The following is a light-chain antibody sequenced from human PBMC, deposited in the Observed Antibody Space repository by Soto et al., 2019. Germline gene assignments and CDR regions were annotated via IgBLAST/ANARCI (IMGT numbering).Light chain of an antibody. CDR2: DVA. J-gene: IGLJ1*01. CDR3: VSYTSSTTYA. Sequence: QCSLTQPASVSDSPGQSGTISCTGTISDVGGSNFVSWYQQHRGKPPKLIIYDVANRPSGVSNRFSGSKSGSTASLIISRLQTEDEADYYCVSYTSSTTYAFGTGTKVTVL. V-gene: IGLV2-14*03. CDR1: ISDVGGSNF.